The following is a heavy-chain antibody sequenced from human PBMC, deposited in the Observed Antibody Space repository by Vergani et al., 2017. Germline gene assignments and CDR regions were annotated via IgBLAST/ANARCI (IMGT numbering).Heavy chain of an antibody. V-gene: IGHV3-9*01. Sequence: EVQLVESGGGLVQPGRSLRLSCAASGFTFDDYAMHWVRQAPGKGLEWVSGISWNSGSIGYADSVKGRFTISRDNAKNSLYLQMNSLRAEDTALYYCAKDSGDFWSQAPRDYWGQGTLVTVSS. CDR2: ISWNSGSI. J-gene: IGHJ4*02. D-gene: IGHD3-3*01. CDR1: GFTFDDYA. CDR3: AKDSGDFWSQAPRDY.